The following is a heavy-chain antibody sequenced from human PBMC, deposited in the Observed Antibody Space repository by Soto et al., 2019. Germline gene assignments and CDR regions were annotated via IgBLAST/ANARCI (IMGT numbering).Heavy chain of an antibody. V-gene: IGHV3-23*01. CDR3: ANNHNFWSGYYLDY. D-gene: IGHD3-3*01. CDR1: GFTFSSYA. J-gene: IGHJ4*02. CDR2: ISGSGGST. Sequence: EVQLLESGGGLVQPGGSLRLSCAASGFTFSSYAMSWVRQAPGKGLEWVSAISGSGGSTYYADSVKGRFTISRDNSNNTLYLQMNSLRAEDTAVYYCANNHNFWSGYYLDYWGQGTLVTVSS.